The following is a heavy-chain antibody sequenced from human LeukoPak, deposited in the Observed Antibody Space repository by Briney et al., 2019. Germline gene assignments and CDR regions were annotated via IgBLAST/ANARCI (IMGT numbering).Heavy chain of an antibody. Sequence: ASVKVSCKASGYTFTTYYIHWVRQGPGQGLEWMGRINPNSGGTSYAQKFQGRVTMTRDTSISTAYMELSRLRSDDTAVYYCARDRSGYSYADAFNIWGQGTMVTVSS. J-gene: IGHJ3*02. CDR1: GYTFTTYY. CDR2: INPNSGGT. V-gene: IGHV1-2*06. D-gene: IGHD5-18*01. CDR3: ARDRSGYSYADAFNI.